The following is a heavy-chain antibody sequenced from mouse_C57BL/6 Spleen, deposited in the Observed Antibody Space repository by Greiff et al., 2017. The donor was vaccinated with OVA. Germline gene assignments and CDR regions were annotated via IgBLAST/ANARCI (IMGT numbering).Heavy chain of an antibody. D-gene: IGHD1-1*01. Sequence: EVKVVESEGGLVQPGSSMKLSCTASGFTFSDYYMAWVRQVPEKGLEWVANINYDGSSTYYLDSLKSRFIISRDNAKNILYLQMSSLKSEDTATYYCARDRPYYGSFYWYFDVWGTGTTVTVSS. J-gene: IGHJ1*03. CDR3: ARDRPYYGSFYWYFDV. V-gene: IGHV5-16*01. CDR1: GFTFSDYY. CDR2: INYDGSST.